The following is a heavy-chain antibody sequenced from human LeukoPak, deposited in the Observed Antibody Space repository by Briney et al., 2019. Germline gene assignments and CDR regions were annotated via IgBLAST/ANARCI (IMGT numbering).Heavy chain of an antibody. CDR2: ISSSSSYI. V-gene: IGHV3-21*01. CDR1: GFTFSSYS. J-gene: IGHJ4*02. D-gene: IGHD6-13*01. CDR3: ARDPQHSNSWYFDY. Sequence: GGSLRLSCAASGFTFSSYSMNWVRQAPGKGLEWVSSISSSSSYIYYADSVKGRFTISRDNAKNSLYLQMNSLRAEGTAVYYCARDPQHSNSWYFDYWGQGTLVTVSS.